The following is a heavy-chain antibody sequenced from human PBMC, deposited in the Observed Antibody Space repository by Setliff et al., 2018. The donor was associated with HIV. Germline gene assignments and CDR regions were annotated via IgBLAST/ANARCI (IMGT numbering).Heavy chain of an antibody. CDR3: ARGLAATSHWFFDL. CDR1: GFSFSSFE. J-gene: IGHJ2*01. Sequence: TGGSLRLSCAASGFSFSSFEINWVRQAPGKGLEWISYISSRGNFIYYADSVKGRLTISRDNAKNSLYLQMNSLRAEDTAVYYCARGLAATSHWFFDLWGRGTLVTVSS. CDR2: ISSRGNFI. D-gene: IGHD6-25*01. V-gene: IGHV3-48*03.